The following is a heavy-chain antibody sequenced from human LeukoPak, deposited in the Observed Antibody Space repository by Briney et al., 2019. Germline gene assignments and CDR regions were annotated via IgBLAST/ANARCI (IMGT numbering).Heavy chain of an antibody. D-gene: IGHD3-9*01. J-gene: IGHJ4*02. CDR2: ISSSSSYI. CDR1: GFTFSSYS. V-gene: IGHV3-21*01. Sequence: GGSLRLSCAASGFTFSSYSMNWVRQALGKGLEWVSSISSSSSYIYYADSVKGRFTISRDNAKNSLYLQMNSLRADDTAVYYCARSRGPFYDILTGYPWYFDYWGQGTLVTVSS. CDR3: ARSRGPFYDILTGYPWYFDY.